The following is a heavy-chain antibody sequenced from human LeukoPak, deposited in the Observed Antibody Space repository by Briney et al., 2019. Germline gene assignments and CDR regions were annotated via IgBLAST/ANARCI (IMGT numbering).Heavy chain of an antibody. D-gene: IGHD5-12*01. CDR3: AGTWLFFEY. CDR2: MYYSGGT. J-gene: IGHJ4*02. V-gene: IGHV4-59*01. Sequence: SETLSLTCRVSGASISGYYWSWIRQPPGKGLEWIGHMYYSGGTTYNPSLKSRVSISLDTSKKHFSLKLSSVTAADTAVYYCAGTWLFFEYWSQGTLVTVSS. CDR1: GASISGYY.